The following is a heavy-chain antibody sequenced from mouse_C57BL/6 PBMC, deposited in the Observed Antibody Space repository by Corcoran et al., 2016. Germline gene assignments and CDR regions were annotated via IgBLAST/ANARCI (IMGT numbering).Heavy chain of an antibody. J-gene: IGHJ3*01. CDR1: GYTFTDYY. D-gene: IGHD2-1*01. Sequence: EVQLQQSGPELVKPGASVKISCKASGYTFTDYYMNWVKQSHGKSLEWIGDINPNNGGTSYNQKFKGKATLTVDKSSSTAYMELRSLTSEDSAGYYCARGYYGNYLFAYWGQGTLVTVSA. CDR2: INPNNGGT. V-gene: IGHV1-26*01. CDR3: ARGYYGNYLFAY.